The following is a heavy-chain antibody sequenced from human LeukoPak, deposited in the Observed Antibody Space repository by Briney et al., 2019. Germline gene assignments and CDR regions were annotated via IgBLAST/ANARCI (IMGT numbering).Heavy chain of an antibody. J-gene: IGHJ4*02. CDR1: GFSFISYG. V-gene: IGHV3-30*18. Sequence: GGSLRLSCAASGFSFISYGMHWVRQAPGKGLEWVGVISDDGRSKDYADSVKGRFTISRDNSKDTLYLQMNSLRDEDTAVYYCAKAEANYYDSSGYYFWGQGTLVTVSS. D-gene: IGHD3-22*01. CDR3: AKAEANYYDSSGYYF. CDR2: ISDDGRSK.